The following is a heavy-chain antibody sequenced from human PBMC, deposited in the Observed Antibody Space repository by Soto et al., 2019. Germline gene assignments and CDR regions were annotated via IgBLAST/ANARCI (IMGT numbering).Heavy chain of an antibody. CDR3: ARLYNERSGDDTFDT. Sequence: SETLSLTCTVSGGSISSGPYYWAWIRQPPGKGLEWIANIHFNGRTYYNPSLRSRVTISVDTSTMQFSLELNSVTAADTAVYYCARLYNERSGDDTFDTWGQGTMVTVSS. D-gene: IGHD3-10*01. CDR2: IHFNGRT. J-gene: IGHJ3*02. V-gene: IGHV4-39*01. CDR1: GGSISSGPYY.